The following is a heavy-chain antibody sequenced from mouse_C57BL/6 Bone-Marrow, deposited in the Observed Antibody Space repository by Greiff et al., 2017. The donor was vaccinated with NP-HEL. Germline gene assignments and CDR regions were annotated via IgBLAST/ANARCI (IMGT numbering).Heavy chain of an antibody. V-gene: IGHV14-4*01. CDR3: TTAGYYAMDY. Sequence: DVQLQESGAELVRPGASVKLSCTASGFNIKDDYMHWVKQRPEQGLEWIGWIDPENGDTEYASKFQGKATITADTSSNTAYLQLSSLTSEDTAVYYCTTAGYYAMDYWGQGTSVTVSS. J-gene: IGHJ4*01. CDR1: GFNIKDDY. CDR2: IDPENGDT.